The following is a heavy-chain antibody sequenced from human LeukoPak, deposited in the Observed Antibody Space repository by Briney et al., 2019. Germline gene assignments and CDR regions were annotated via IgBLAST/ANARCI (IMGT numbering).Heavy chain of an antibody. CDR3: AKDLSSSWARSAFDI. J-gene: IGHJ3*02. Sequence: GGSLRLSCAASGFTFSSYGMHWVRQAPGKGLEWVAVISYDGSNKYYADSVKGRFTISRDSSKNTLYLQMNSLRAEDTAVYYCAKDLSSSWARSAFDIWGQGTMVTVSS. V-gene: IGHV3-30*18. CDR2: ISYDGSNK. D-gene: IGHD6-13*01. CDR1: GFTFSSYG.